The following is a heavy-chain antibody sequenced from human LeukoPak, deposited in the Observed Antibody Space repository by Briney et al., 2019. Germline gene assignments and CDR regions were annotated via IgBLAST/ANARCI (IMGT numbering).Heavy chain of an antibody. J-gene: IGHJ4*02. CDR3: ARVGSAYYDFWSGYPFDY. CDR2: INHSGST. D-gene: IGHD3-3*01. V-gene: IGHV4-34*01. CDR1: GGSFSGYY. Sequence: SETLSLTCAVYGGSFSGYYWSWIRQPPGKGLEWIGEINHSGSTNYNPSLKSRVTISVDTSKNQFSLKLSSVTAADTAVYYCARVGSAYYDFWSGYPFDYWGRGTLVTVSS.